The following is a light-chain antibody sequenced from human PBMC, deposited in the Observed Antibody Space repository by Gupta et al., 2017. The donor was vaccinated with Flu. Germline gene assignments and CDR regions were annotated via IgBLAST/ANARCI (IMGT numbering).Light chain of an antibody. J-gene: IGLJ1*01. CDR2: KDT. CDR3: QSADSRSAHYV. CDR1: ALPNQY. V-gene: IGLV3-25*03. Sequence: SYELTQSPSMSVSPGQTARITCSGDALPNQYAYWYQQKPGQAPLLLIYKDTERPSGIPERFSGSNSGTTVTLTISGVQAEDEADYYCQSADSRSAHYVFGTGTKVTVL.